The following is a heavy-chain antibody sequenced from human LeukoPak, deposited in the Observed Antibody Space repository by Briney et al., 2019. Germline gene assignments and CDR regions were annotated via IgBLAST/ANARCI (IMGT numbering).Heavy chain of an antibody. J-gene: IGHJ3*02. V-gene: IGHV4-30-2*01. CDR1: GGSISSGGYY. D-gene: IGHD2-2*01. Sequence: PSQTLSLTCTVSGGSISSGGYYWSWIRQPPGKGLEWIGYIYHSGSTYYNPSLKSRVTISVDRSKNQFSLKLSSVTAADTAVYYCARDRGASRVPAARGPRSAFDIWGQGTMVTVSS. CDR3: ARDRGASRVPAARGPRSAFDI. CDR2: IYHSGST.